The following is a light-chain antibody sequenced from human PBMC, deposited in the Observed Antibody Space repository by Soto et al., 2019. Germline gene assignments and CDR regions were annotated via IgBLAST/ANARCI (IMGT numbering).Light chain of an antibody. CDR1: SSNIGNNA. CDR3: QSFDSGLSGYV. CDR2: GIS. V-gene: IGLV1-40*01. J-gene: IGLJ1*01. Sequence: QSVLTQPPSVSEAPGQRVSISCSGGSSNIGNNAVNWYQQLPGTAPKLLISGISDRPSGVPDRFSGSKSGTSASLAITGLQAEDETDYYCQSFDSGLSGYVFGTGTKVTVL.